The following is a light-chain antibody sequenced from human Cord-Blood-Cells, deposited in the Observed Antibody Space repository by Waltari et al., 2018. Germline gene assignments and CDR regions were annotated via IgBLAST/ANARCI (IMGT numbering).Light chain of an antibody. Sequence: VMTQSPLSLPVTPGEPASISCRSCQSLLHSNGYNYLDWYLQKPGQSPQLLIYLGSNRASGVPDRFSGSGSGTDFTLKISRVEAEDVGVYYCMQALQTIFTFGPGTKVDIK. CDR1: QSLLHSNGYNY. CDR3: MQALQTIFT. V-gene: IGKV2-28*01. J-gene: IGKJ3*01. CDR2: LGS.